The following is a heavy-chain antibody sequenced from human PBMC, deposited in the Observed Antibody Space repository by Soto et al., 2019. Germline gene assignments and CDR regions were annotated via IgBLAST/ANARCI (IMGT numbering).Heavy chain of an antibody. J-gene: IGHJ4*02. Sequence: SETLSLTCTVSGGSVSSGSYYWSWIRQSPGGGLEWIGHIYNSGTTYSNTSLKNRVTISEDTSKNQFSLNLISVTASDTAVYYCARGPSADKVDYWGRGTLVTVS. CDR2: IYNSGTT. CDR3: ARGPSADKVDY. V-gene: IGHV4-30-4*01. D-gene: IGHD3-3*01. CDR1: GGSVSSGSYY.